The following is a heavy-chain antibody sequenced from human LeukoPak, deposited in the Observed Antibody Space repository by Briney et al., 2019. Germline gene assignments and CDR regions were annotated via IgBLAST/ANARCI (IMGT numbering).Heavy chain of an antibody. CDR1: RVTFSRDS. D-gene: IGHD3-22*01. CDR2: ITSSSSYI. V-gene: IGHV3-21*01. Sequence: PVGCPRLSPAPSRVTFSRDSMKSVSHTPQKRLGRGWSITSSSSYIYYTDSVRGGFTISRDSAKNSLYLQMNSRRAEDTAVYYCARDGDYYDSRGDAFDIWGQGAMVTVAS. CDR3: ARDGDYYDSRGDAFDI. J-gene: IGHJ3*02.